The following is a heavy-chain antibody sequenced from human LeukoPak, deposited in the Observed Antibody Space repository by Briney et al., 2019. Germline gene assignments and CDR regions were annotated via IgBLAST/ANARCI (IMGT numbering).Heavy chain of an antibody. D-gene: IGHD3-22*01. CDR1: GFTVSSNY. CDR3: ARALDSSGYHDAFDI. J-gene: IGHJ3*02. CDR2: ISGSGGST. V-gene: IGHV3-23*01. Sequence: RGSLRLSCAASGFTVSSNYMSWVRQAPGKGLECVSAISGSGGSTYYADAVKGRFTISRDNSKNTLYLQMNSLRAEDTAVYYCARALDSSGYHDAFDIWGQGTMVTVSS.